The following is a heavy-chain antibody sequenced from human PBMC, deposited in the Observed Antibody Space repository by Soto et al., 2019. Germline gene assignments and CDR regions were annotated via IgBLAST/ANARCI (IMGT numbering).Heavy chain of an antibody. D-gene: IGHD6-19*01. J-gene: IGHJ4*02. CDR1: GYTFTGYY. CDR3: ARDHGSGWYYFDY. Sequence: ASVKVSCKASGYTFTGYYMHWVRQAPGQGLEWMRWINPNSGGTNYAQKFQGWVTMTRDTSISTAYMELSRLRSDDTAVYYCARDHGSGWYYFDYWGQGTLVTVSS. V-gene: IGHV1-2*04. CDR2: INPNSGGT.